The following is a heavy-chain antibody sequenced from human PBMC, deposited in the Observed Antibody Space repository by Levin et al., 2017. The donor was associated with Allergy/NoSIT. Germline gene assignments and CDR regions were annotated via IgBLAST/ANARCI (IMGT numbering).Heavy chain of an antibody. J-gene: IGHJ5*02. V-gene: IGHV3-66*04. Sequence: GGSLRLSCAASGLTVAADSMSWVRQAPGKGLQWVSIIYNTGDTLYADSVKGRFSISRDTAKNTVFPQMNTLRSEDTAVYYCARLAMDRGVIWFDPWGQGTQVTVSP. CDR2: IYNTGDT. D-gene: IGHD3-10*01. CDR3: ARLAMDRGVIWFDP. CDR1: GLTVAADS.